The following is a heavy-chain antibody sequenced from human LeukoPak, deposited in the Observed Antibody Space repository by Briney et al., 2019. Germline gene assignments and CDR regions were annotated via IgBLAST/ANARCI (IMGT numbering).Heavy chain of an antibody. CDR1: GYTFTSYG. CDR3: ARDSLANGDFNMGY. J-gene: IGHJ4*02. V-gene: IGHV1-18*01. CDR2: ISAYNGNT. Sequence: ASVKVSCKASGYTFTSYGISWVRQAPGQGLEWMGWISAYNGNTNYAQKLQGRVTMTTDTSTSTAYMELRSLRSDDTAVYYCARDSLANGDFNMGYWGQGTLVTVSS. D-gene: IGHD4-17*01.